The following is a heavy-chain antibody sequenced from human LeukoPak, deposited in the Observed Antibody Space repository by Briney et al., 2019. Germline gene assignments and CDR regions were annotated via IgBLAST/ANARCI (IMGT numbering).Heavy chain of an antibody. CDR2: INPDDKST. J-gene: IGHJ4*02. CDR1: GFTFSKYW. V-gene: IGHV3-74*01. D-gene: IGHD5-12*01. Sequence: PGGSLRLSCVASGFTFSKYWLHWVRQAPGKGLVWVSRINPDDKSTSYADSVKGRFTISRDDAKKTLYLQMNSLRAEDTAVYYCARDTGTNSGYDSYYFDYWGQGTLVTVSS. CDR3: ARDTGTNSGYDSYYFDY.